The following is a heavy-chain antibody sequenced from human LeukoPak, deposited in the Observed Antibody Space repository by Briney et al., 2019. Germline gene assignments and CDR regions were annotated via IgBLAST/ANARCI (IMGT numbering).Heavy chain of an antibody. D-gene: IGHD2-15*01. CDR1: GFTVSSNY. CDR2: FTAGGSST. Sequence: GGSLRLSCAASGFTVSSNYMSWVRQAPGEGLEWVSSFTAGGSSTYNTDSVEGRFTISRDISKNTLYMQMNSLRAEDTAIYYCARGGGLQRRYFGYWGQGTLLTVSS. CDR3: ARGGGLQRRYFGY. J-gene: IGHJ4*02. V-gene: IGHV3-53*01.